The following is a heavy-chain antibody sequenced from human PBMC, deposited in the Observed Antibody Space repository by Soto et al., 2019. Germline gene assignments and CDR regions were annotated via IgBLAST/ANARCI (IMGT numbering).Heavy chain of an antibody. CDR2: INPNSGGT. D-gene: IGHD1-7*01. V-gene: IGHV1-2*02. CDR3: AGETGTTSYYGMDV. CDR1: GYTFTGYY. J-gene: IGHJ6*02. Sequence: ASVKVSCKASGYTFTGYYMHWVRQAPGQGLEGMGWINPNSGGTNYAQKFQGRVTMTRDTSISTAYMELSRLRSDDTAVYYCAGETGTTSYYGMDVWGQGTTVTVS.